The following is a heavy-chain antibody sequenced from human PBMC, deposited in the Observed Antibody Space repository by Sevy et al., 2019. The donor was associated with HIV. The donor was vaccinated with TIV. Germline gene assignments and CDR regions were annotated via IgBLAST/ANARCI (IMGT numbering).Heavy chain of an antibody. V-gene: IGHV3-48*03. Sequence: GGSLRLSCTASGFTFSSYEMNWVRQAPGKGLEWVSYITNSGSSIYYSDSVGGRFTVSRDNAKNSLYLQMKSLRAEDTAVYYCARDLPPSATTVAHFDYWGRGTLVTVSS. CDR1: GFTFSSYE. CDR3: ARDLPPSATTVAHFDY. D-gene: IGHD4-17*01. CDR2: ITNSGSSI. J-gene: IGHJ4*02.